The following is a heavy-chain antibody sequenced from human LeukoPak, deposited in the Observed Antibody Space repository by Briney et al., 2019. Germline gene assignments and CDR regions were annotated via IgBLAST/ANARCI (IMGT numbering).Heavy chain of an antibody. CDR1: GDSFTSYW. CDR2: IYPGDSDT. CDR3: ARGPLYYYDSSGYYGAFDI. V-gene: IGHV5-51*01. J-gene: IGHJ3*02. Sequence: GESLKISCKGSGDSFTSYWIGWVRQMPGKGLEWMGIIYPGDSDTRYSPSFQGQVTISADKSISTAYLQWSSLKASDTAMYYCARGPLYYYDSSGYYGAFDIWGQGTMVTVSS. D-gene: IGHD3-22*01.